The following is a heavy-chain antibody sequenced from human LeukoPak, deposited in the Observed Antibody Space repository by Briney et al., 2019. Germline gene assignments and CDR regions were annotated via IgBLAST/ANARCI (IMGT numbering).Heavy chain of an antibody. V-gene: IGHV5-51*01. J-gene: IGHJ4*02. CDR2: IYPGDSDT. Sequence: GESLKISCKGSGYSFTSYWIGWVRQMPGKGLGWMGIIYPGDSDTRYSPSFQGQVTISDDKPICTAYLQWSSLKASDTAVYYCARHALATPPKNWGQGTLVTVSS. CDR1: GYSFTSYW. D-gene: IGHD5-12*01. CDR3: ARHALATPPKN.